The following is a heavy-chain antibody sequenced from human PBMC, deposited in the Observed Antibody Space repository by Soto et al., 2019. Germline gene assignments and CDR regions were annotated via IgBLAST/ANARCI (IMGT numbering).Heavy chain of an antibody. J-gene: IGHJ4*02. CDR2: IKRQTEGGTT. V-gene: IGHV3-15*07. Sequence: GGSLRLSCAGSGFSFSNTWMNWVRQAPGKGLEWVGRIKRQTEGGTTDYPASVKGRFIISRDDSENTLYLQMNSLKTEDTAVYYCTTDPPAGSRAIDYWGQGTLVTVSS. D-gene: IGHD3-10*01. CDR3: TTDPPAGSRAIDY. CDR1: GFSFSNTW.